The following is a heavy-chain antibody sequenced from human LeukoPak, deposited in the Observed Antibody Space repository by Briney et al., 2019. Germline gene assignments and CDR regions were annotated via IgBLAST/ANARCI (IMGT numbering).Heavy chain of an antibody. D-gene: IGHD3-3*01. Sequence: ASVKVSCKASGYTFTNYYIHWVRQAPGQGLEWMGIINPSGGSTSYAQTFQGRVTMTRDTSTNTVYMELSSLRSEDTAVYYCARAGGVTIFAVVTAPYYQYYSLDVWGQGTTVTVSS. CDR2: INPSGGST. J-gene: IGHJ6*02. CDR3: ARAGGVTIFAVVTAPYYQYYSLDV. CDR1: GYTFTNYY. V-gene: IGHV1-46*01.